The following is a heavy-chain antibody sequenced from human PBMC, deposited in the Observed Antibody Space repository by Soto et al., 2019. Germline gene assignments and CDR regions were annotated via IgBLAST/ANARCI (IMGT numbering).Heavy chain of an antibody. V-gene: IGHV4-4*02. CDR3: ARDAANYYDSSEIPYYYYYMDV. CDR2: IYHSGST. Sequence: QVQLQESGPGLVKPSGTLSLTCAVSSGSISSSNWWSWVRQPPGKGLEWIGEIYHSGSTNYNPSLKSRGTIAVDKSKNQFSLKLSSVTAADTAVYYCARDAANYYDSSEIPYYYYYMDVWGKGTTVTVSS. J-gene: IGHJ6*03. CDR1: SGSISSSNW. D-gene: IGHD3-22*01.